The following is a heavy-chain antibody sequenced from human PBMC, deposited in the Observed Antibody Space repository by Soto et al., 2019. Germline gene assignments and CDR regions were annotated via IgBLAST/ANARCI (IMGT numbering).Heavy chain of an antibody. Sequence: AXETLSLTCTVSGCSVSNSNYYWGWIRQSPGKGLEWIGSVYYRGRSYSKSSVKSRVTISVDTSKNQFSLNLNSVTASDTAVYYCVSQRTSVLTQAYFDYWGQGALVTVSS. CDR3: VSQRTSVLTQAYFDY. D-gene: IGHD2-8*01. CDR1: GCSVSNSNYY. J-gene: IGHJ4*02. CDR2: VYYRGRS. V-gene: IGHV4-39*01.